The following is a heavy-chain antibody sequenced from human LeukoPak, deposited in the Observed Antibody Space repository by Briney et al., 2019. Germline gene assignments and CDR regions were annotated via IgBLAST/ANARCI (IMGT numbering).Heavy chain of an antibody. CDR2: IYSGGTT. J-gene: IGHJ5*02. V-gene: IGHV3-23*03. Sequence: GGSLRLSCAASGFTFSSYAMSWVRQAPGKGLEWVSVIYSGGTTYYADSVKGRFTISRDNSKNTLYLQMNSLRAEDTAVYYCAKDRYQLLYGWFDPWGQGTLVTVSS. CDR1: GFTFSSYA. CDR3: AKDRYQLLYGWFDP. D-gene: IGHD2-2*02.